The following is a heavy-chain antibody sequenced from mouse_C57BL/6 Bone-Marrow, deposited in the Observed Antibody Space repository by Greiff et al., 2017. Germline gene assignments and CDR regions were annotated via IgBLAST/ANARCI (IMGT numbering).Heavy chain of an antibody. CDR1: GFTFSDYG. D-gene: IGHD2-1*01. Sequence: EVKLQESGGGLVKPGGSLKLSCAASGFTFSDYGMHWVRQAPEKGLEWVAYISSGSSTIYYADTVKGRFTISRDNAKNTLFLQMTSLRSEDTAMYYCALYYGNYGFAYWGQGTLVTVSA. CDR2: ISSGSSTI. J-gene: IGHJ3*01. V-gene: IGHV5-17*01. CDR3: ALYYGNYGFAY.